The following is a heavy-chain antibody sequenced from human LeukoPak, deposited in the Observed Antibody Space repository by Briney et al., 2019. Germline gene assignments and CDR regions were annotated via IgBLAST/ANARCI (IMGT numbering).Heavy chain of an antibody. CDR3: ARHAIDSSGYYLDYFDY. Sequence: SQTLSLTCTVSGGSINNDGHYWSWIRQHPGKGLEWIGYIYYSGTTYYNPSLKSRVTISVGTSKNQFSLQLSSVTAADTAVYYCARHAIDSSGYYLDYFDYWGQGTLVTVSS. CDR2: IYYSGTT. CDR1: GGSINNDGHY. J-gene: IGHJ4*02. D-gene: IGHD3-22*01. V-gene: IGHV4-31*03.